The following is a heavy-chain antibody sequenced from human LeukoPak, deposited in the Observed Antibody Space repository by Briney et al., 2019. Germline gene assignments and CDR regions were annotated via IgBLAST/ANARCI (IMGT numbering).Heavy chain of an antibody. CDR3: ASNGNILTGYQDY. CDR2: ISSSSSTI. Sequence: GGSLRLSCAASGFTFSSYSMNWVRQAPGKGLEWVSYISSSSSTIYYADSVKGRFTISRDNAKNSLYLQMNSLRAEDTAVYYCASNGNILTGYQDYWGQGTLVTDSS. D-gene: IGHD3-9*01. CDR1: GFTFSSYS. V-gene: IGHV3-48*01. J-gene: IGHJ4*02.